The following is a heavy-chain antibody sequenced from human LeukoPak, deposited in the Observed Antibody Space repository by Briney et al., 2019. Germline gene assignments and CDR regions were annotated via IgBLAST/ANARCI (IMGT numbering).Heavy chain of an antibody. Sequence: GASVKVSCKASGGTFSSYAISWVRQAPGQGLEWMGWISAYNGNTNYAQKLQGRVTMTTDTSTSTAYMELRSLRSDDTAVYYCAIIAAAADFDYWGQGTLVTVSS. CDR3: AIIAAAADFDY. J-gene: IGHJ4*02. V-gene: IGHV1-18*01. D-gene: IGHD6-13*01. CDR2: ISAYNGNT. CDR1: GGTFSSYA.